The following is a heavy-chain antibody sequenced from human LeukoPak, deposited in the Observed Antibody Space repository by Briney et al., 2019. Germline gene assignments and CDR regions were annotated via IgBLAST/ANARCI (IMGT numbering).Heavy chain of an antibody. D-gene: IGHD6-25*01. CDR2: ISYDGSSK. CDR1: GFTFSSCG. CDR3: AKDLQRHYALDY. V-gene: IGHV3-30*18. Sequence: GGSLRLSCTASGFTFSSCGIHWVSQAPGKGLEWVAVISYDGSSKYFADSVKGRFTISRDNSKNTLYLQMNSLRAEDTAVYYSAKDLQRHYALDYWGQGTLVTVSS. J-gene: IGHJ4*02.